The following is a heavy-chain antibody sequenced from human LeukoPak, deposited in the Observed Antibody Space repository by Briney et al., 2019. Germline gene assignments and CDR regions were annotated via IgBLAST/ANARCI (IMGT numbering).Heavy chain of an antibody. Sequence: SETLSLTCAVYGGSFSGYYWSWIRQPPGKGLEWIGEINHSGSTNYNPSLKSRVTISVDTSKNQFSLKLSSVTAADTAVYYCARTAGYNLGYWGQGTLVTVSS. V-gene: IGHV4-34*01. CDR1: GGSFSGYY. CDR2: INHSGST. J-gene: IGHJ4*02. CDR3: ARTAGYNLGY. D-gene: IGHD1-14*01.